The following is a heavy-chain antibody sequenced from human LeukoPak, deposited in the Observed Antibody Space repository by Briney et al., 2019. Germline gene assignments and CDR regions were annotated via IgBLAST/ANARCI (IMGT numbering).Heavy chain of an antibody. CDR1: GYTFTSYD. D-gene: IGHD3-3*01. J-gene: IGHJ4*02. CDR2: MNPNSGNT. Sequence: ASVKVSCKASGYTFTSYDINWVRQATGQGLERMGWMNPNSGNTGYAQKFQGRVTMTRNTSISTAYMELSSLRSEDTAVYYCARAHYYDFWSGYYHGAFDYWGQGTLVTVSS. V-gene: IGHV1-8*01. CDR3: ARAHYYDFWSGYYHGAFDY.